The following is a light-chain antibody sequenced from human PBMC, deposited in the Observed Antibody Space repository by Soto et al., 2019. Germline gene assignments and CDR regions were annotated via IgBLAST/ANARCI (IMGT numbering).Light chain of an antibody. J-gene: IGKJ5*01. V-gene: IGKV3-11*01. CDR2: DAS. CDR3: QQRSNWHLIT. CDR1: QSVSNY. Sequence: EILLTQSPATLSWSPGERATLSWGASQSVSNYLAWYQQKPGQAPRLLIYDASNRATGIPARFSGSGSGTDFTLPISSLETEDFAVYYCQQRSNWHLITFGHGTRLEIK.